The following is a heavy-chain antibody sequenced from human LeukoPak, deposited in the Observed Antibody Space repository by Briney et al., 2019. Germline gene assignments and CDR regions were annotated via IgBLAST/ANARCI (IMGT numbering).Heavy chain of an antibody. Sequence: SSKTLALTCAVYGGSLSGHYWSWIRQSPGKGLEWIGDIHHDGRTKYSPSLKSRVSILLDTSKNEVSLRLTPVTAADTALYFCAREPVPQDYGDTVNAYDLWGQGTMVIVSS. CDR3: AREPVPQDYGDTVNAYDL. V-gene: IGHV4-34*01. CDR1: GGSLSGHY. CDR2: IHHDGRT. D-gene: IGHD4-17*01. J-gene: IGHJ3*01.